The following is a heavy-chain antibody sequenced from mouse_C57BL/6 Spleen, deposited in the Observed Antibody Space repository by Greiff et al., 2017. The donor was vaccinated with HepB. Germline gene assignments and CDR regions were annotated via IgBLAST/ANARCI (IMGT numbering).Heavy chain of an antibody. CDR1: GYTFTSYW. CDR2: INPSSGYT. J-gene: IGHJ4*01. Sequence: QVNVKQSGAELAKPGASVKLSCKASGYTFTSYWMHWVKQRPGQGLEWIGYINPSSGYTKYNQKFKDKATLTADKSSSTAYMQRSILTYDDSAVYYGARSIYYCNSLYAMDYWGQGTSVTVSS. V-gene: IGHV1-7*01. CDR3: ARSIYYCNSLYAMDY. D-gene: IGHD2-1*01.